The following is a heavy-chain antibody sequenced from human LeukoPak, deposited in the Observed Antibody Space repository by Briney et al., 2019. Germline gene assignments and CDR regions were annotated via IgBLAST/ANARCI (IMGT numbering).Heavy chain of an antibody. Sequence: GGSLRLSCAASGLSFSDYWMDWVRQAPGKGMEWVANINQDGSEQYYVDSVKGRFTISRDNAKNSLYLQMNSLRAEDTAVYYCSRSLDYWGQGALVTVSS. CDR2: INQDGSEQ. CDR1: GLSFSDYW. CDR3: SRSLDY. J-gene: IGHJ4*02. V-gene: IGHV3-7*01.